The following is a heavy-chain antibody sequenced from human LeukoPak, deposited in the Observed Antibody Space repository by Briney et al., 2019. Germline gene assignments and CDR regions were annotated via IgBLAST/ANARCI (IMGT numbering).Heavy chain of an antibody. CDR1: GGSFSGYY. Sequence: SETLSLTCAVYGGSFSGYYWSWIRQPPGKGLEWIGEINHSGSTNYNPSLKSRVTISVDTSKNQFSLKLSSVTAADTAVFFNQRTSYEILTGYLHNFDYWGQGTLVTVSS. CDR2: INHSGST. CDR3: QRTSYEILTGYLHNFDY. D-gene: IGHD3-9*01. J-gene: IGHJ4*02. V-gene: IGHV4-34*01.